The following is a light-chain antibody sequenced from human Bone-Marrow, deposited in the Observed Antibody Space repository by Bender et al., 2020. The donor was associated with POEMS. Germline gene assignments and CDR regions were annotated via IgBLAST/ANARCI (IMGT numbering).Light chain of an antibody. J-gene: IGLJ2*01. CDR1: GSNIGGYP. V-gene: IGLV1-44*01. CDR3: SSYSTISTRV. CDR2: RNT. Sequence: QSVLTQPPSASGTPGQRVTISCSGSGSNIGGYPVNWYQQLPGTAPRLLIYRNTQRPSGVSNRFSGSKSDNTASLTISGLQAEDEADYYCSSYSTISTRVFGGGTKLTVL.